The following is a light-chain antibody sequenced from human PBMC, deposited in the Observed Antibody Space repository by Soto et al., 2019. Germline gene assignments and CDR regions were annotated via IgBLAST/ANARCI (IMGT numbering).Light chain of an antibody. CDR1: QSISDW. CDR3: QQYNSYS. CDR2: DIS. V-gene: IGKV1-5*01. Sequence: DIQMTQSPSTLSASVGDRVTITCRASQSISDWLAWYQQKPGKAPKLLIYDISNLEIGVPSRFSGSGSGTELTLTISGLQPDDFATYYCQQYNSYSFGQGTKVDIK. J-gene: IGKJ1*01.